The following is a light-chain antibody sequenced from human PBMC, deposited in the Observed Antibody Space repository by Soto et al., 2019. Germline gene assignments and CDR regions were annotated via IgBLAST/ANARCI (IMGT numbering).Light chain of an antibody. V-gene: IGKV3-11*01. CDR3: QQRSNWPYT. CDR2: DAS. CDR1: QSVSSY. Sequence: EILLTQSPATLSLSPGERATISCRASQSVSSYLAWYQQKPGQAPRLLIYDASNRATGIPARFSGSGSGTDFTLTISSLEPEDFAVYYCQQRSNWPYTFGQGTKLEIK. J-gene: IGKJ2*01.